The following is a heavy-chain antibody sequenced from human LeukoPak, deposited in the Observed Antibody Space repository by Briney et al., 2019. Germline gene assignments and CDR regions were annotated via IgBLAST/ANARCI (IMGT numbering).Heavy chain of an antibody. CDR3: ARDARQWLTTSYFDY. Sequence: ASVKVSCKASGYTFTSYAMNWVRQAPGQGLEWMGWINTNTGNPTYAQGFTGRFVFSLDTSVSTAYLQISSLKAEDTAVYYCARDARQWLTTSYFDYWGQGTLVSVSS. D-gene: IGHD6-19*01. CDR2: INTNTGNP. V-gene: IGHV7-4-1*02. CDR1: GYTFTSYA. J-gene: IGHJ4*02.